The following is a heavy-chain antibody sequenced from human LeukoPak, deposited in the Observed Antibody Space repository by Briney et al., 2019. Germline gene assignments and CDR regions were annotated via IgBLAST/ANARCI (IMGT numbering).Heavy chain of an antibody. CDR1: GYNFPSYW. CDR3: ARRHPGGAAARGNWFDP. CDR2: IYPGDSDT. Sequence: SGESLKISCKGSGYNFPSYWIGWVRQMPGKGLEWMGIIYPGDSDTRYSPSFQGQVTISADKSISTAYLQWSSLKASDSAMYYCARRHPGGAAARGNWFDPWGQGTLVTVSS. D-gene: IGHD6-13*01. V-gene: IGHV5-51*01. J-gene: IGHJ5*02.